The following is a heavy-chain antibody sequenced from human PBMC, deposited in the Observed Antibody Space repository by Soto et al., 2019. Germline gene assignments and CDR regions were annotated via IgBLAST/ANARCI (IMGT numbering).Heavy chain of an antibody. CDR2: IRSKAYGGTT. Sequence: GGSLRLSCTASGFTFGDYAMSWFRQAPGKGLEWVGFIRSKAYGGTTEYAASVKGRFTISRDDSKSIAHLQMNSLKTEDTAVYYCTRDIGTKDIVVVPAGNYWGQGTLVTVSS. V-gene: IGHV3-49*03. CDR3: TRDIGTKDIVVVPAGNY. D-gene: IGHD2-2*01. J-gene: IGHJ4*02. CDR1: GFTFGDYA.